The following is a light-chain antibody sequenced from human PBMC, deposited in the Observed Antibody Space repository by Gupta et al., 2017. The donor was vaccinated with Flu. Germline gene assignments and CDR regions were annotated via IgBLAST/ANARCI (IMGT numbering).Light chain of an antibody. V-gene: IGLV2-18*02. CDR2: EVS. CDR1: SSDIGTYNR. J-gene: IGLJ1*01. CDR3: SSYTSTYTYV. Sequence: QSALTQPPSVSGSPGQSVTISCTGTSSDIGTYNRASWYQQPPGTAPKLIIYEVSNRPSGVPDRFSGSKSGNTASLTISGLQGEDEADYYCSSYTSTYTYVFGTGTKVTVL.